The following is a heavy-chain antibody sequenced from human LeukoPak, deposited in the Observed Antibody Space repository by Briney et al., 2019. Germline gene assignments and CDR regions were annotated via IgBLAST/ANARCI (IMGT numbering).Heavy chain of an antibody. J-gene: IGHJ4*02. CDR3: ARLVGATRALDY. CDR2: IYYSGST. D-gene: IGHD1-26*01. CDR1: GGSISSYY. V-gene: IGHV4-59*08. Sequence: SETLSLTCTVSGGSISSYYWSWIRQPPGKGLEWIGYIYYSGSTNYNPSLKSRVTISVDTSKNQFSLKLSSVTAADTAVYYRARLVGATRALDYWGQGTLVTVSS.